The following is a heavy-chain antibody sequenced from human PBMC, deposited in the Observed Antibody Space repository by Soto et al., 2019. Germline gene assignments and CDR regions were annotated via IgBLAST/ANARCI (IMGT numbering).Heavy chain of an antibody. D-gene: IGHD6-13*01. J-gene: IGHJ4*02. CDR1: GGSFSGYY. Sequence: QVQLQQWGTGLLKPSETLSLTCAVYGGSFSGYYWSWIRQPPGKGLEWIGEINHSGSTHYNPSLKSRVTISVDTSKNQLSLKVSPVTAADTAVYYCAIKDSSTLIAYWGQGTLVTVSS. CDR2: INHSGST. V-gene: IGHV4-34*01. CDR3: AIKDSSTLIAY.